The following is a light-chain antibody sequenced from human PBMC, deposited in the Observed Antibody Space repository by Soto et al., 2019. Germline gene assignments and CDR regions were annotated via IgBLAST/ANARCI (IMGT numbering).Light chain of an antibody. J-gene: IGKJ4*01. CDR3: LQDYTYPLT. CDR1: QDIRHD. CDR2: VAS. Sequence: AIQMTQSPSSLSASVGDRATITCRASQDIRHDLAWYQQRPGKAPKLLIYVASTLQSGVPSRFSGGGSGTDFTLTISSLQPEDFATYYCLQDYTYPLTFGGGTKVDIK. V-gene: IGKV1-6*01.